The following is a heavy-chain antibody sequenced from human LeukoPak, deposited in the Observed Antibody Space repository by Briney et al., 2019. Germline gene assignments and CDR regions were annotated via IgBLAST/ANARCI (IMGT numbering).Heavy chain of an antibody. J-gene: IGHJ4*02. D-gene: IGHD1-26*01. CDR1: GGSISSYY. CDR2: IYYSGST. V-gene: IGHV4-59*01. CDR3: ARVPNGGSFFFDY. Sequence: SETLSLTCTVSGGSISSYYWSWIRQPPGKGLEWIGYIYYSGSTSYNPSLKSRVTISVDTSKNQFSLKLSSVTAADTAVYYCARVPNGGSFFFDYWGQGTLVTVSS.